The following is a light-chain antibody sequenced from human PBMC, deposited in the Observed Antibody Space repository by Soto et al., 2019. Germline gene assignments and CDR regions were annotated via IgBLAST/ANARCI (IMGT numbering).Light chain of an antibody. V-gene: IGKV3-20*01. J-gene: IGKJ4*01. Sequence: EIVLTQSPGTLSLSPGERATLSCRASQTVRTNYLAWFQHKPGQAPRLLIYGASSRATGIPDRFSGSGSGTDLTLTINRLEPEDFAVYFCQQYSDSPLTCGGGTKVEIK. CDR1: QTVRTNY. CDR3: QQYSDSPLT. CDR2: GAS.